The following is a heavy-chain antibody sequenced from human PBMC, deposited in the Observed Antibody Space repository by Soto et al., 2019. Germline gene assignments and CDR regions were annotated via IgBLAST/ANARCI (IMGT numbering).Heavy chain of an antibody. CDR3: ASLAADDAFDI. D-gene: IGHD6-13*01. CDR2: IYYGGST. V-gene: IGHV4-31*03. J-gene: IGHJ3*02. Sequence: VQLQESGPGLVKPAQTLSLTCTVSGGSISSGGYYWSWIRQHPGKGLEWIGYIYYGGSTYSHPSLKSRVTISEDASKNQSSQKLSSVTAADTAVYYCASLAADDAFDIWGQGTMVTVAS. CDR1: GGSISSGGYY.